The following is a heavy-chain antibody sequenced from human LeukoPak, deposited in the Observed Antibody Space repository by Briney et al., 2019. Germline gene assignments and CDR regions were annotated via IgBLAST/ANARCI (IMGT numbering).Heavy chain of an antibody. CDR2: IYYSGST. CDR3: AAYSGYSYGYFHY. D-gene: IGHD5-18*01. V-gene: IGHV4-61*08. Sequence: SETLSLTCTVSGGSISSGGYYWSWIRQPPGKGLEWIGYIYYSGSTNYNPSLKSRVTISVDTSKNQFSLKLSSVTAADTAVYYCAAYSGYSYGYFHYWGQGTLVTVSS. J-gene: IGHJ4*02. CDR1: GGSISSGGYY.